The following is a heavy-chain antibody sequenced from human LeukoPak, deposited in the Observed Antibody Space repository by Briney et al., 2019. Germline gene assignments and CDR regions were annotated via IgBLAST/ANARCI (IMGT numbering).Heavy chain of an antibody. CDR2: INPNSGGT. CDR3: AKAFSPVRGVIFPIDY. V-gene: IGHV1-2*02. J-gene: IGHJ4*02. CDR1: GYTFTGYY. Sequence: VASVKVSCKASGYTFTGYYMHWVRQAPGQGLEWMGWINPNSGGTNYAQKFQGRVTITADKSTSTAYMELSSLRSEDTAVYYCAKAFSPVRGVIFPIDYRGQGTLVTVSS. D-gene: IGHD3-10*01.